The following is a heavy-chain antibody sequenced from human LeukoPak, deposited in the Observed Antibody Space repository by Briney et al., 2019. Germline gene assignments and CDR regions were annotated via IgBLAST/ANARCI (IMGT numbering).Heavy chain of an antibody. V-gene: IGHV3-23*01. CDR2: ISGSGSGT. CDR1: GFSFSSHA. D-gene: IGHD3-10*02. CDR3: AKDVRGYNRPVDY. J-gene: IGHJ4*02. Sequence: GGSLRLSCAASGFSFSSHAMNWVRQAPGKGLEWASAISGSGSGTDYADSVKGRFTISRDNSKNTVYLQMNSLRAEDTALYYCAKDVRGYNRPVDYWGQGTLVTVSS.